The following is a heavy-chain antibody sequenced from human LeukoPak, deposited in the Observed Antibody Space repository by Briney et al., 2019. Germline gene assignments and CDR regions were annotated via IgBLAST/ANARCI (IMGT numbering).Heavy chain of an antibody. CDR1: GGSISSSSYY. Sequence: SETQSLTCTVSGGSISSSSYYWGWIRQPPGKGLEWIGSIYYSGSTYYNPSLKSRVTISVDTSKNQFSLKLSSVTAADTAVYYCARHRYYYDSSGYSTHYYYGMDVWGQGTTVTVSS. CDR2: IYYSGST. D-gene: IGHD3-22*01. J-gene: IGHJ6*02. CDR3: ARHRYYYDSSGYSTHYYYGMDV. V-gene: IGHV4-39*01.